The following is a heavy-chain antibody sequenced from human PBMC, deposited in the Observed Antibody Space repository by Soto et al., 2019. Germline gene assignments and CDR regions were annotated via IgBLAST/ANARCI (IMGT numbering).Heavy chain of an antibody. CDR1: VFTFGSYA. V-gene: IGHV3-23*01. Sequence: PGXCRRQSCAASVFTFGSYAMSWIRQAPGKGLEWVSAISGSGGSTYYADSVKGRFTISRDNSKNTLYLQMNSLRAEDTAVYYCAKVIDKAVAGRYYYGMDVWGQGTTVTVSS. CDR2: ISGSGGST. D-gene: IGHD6-19*01. J-gene: IGHJ6*02. CDR3: AKVIDKAVAGRYYYGMDV.